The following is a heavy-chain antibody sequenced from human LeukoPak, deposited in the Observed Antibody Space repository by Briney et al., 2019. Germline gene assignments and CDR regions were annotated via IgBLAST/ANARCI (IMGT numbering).Heavy chain of an antibody. J-gene: IGHJ4*02. D-gene: IGHD3-3*01. V-gene: IGHV3-30*02. CDR2: IRYDGSNK. CDR3: AKAESGYYRGYYFDY. Sequence: GGSLRLSCAASGFTFSSYGMHWVRQAPGKGLEWVAFIRYDGSNKYYADSVKGRFTISRDNSKNTLYLQMNSLRAEDTAVYYCAKAESGYYRGYYFDYWGQGTLVTVSS. CDR1: GFTFSSYG.